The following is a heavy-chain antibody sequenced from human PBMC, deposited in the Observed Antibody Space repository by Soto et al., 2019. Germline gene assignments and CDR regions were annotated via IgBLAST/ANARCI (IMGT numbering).Heavy chain of an antibody. Sequence: QVRLVQSGAEVKKPGSSVKVSCKASGGTFSSYAISWVRQAPGQGLEWMGGIIPIFGTANYAQKFQGRVTITADESTSTAYMELSILRSEDTAVYYCARGNGNNWNYNDAFDIWGQGTMVTVSS. CDR1: GGTFSSYA. D-gene: IGHD1-7*01. J-gene: IGHJ3*02. V-gene: IGHV1-69*01. CDR2: IIPIFGTA. CDR3: ARGNGNNWNYNDAFDI.